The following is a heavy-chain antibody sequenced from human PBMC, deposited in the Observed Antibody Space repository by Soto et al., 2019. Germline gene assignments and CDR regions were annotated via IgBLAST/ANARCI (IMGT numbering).Heavy chain of an antibody. Sequence: QVKLVQSGAEEKKPGASVKVSCKASGYTFTTYAIHWVRQAPGQRLEWMGWINAGNGNTKYSQKFQGRVTITRATAASTAYMALSTLRSEDTALYYCAIELGSSWYIRWFDPWGQGALVTVSS. J-gene: IGHJ5*02. CDR1: GYTFTTYA. CDR2: INAGNGNT. V-gene: IGHV1-3*05. CDR3: AIELGSSWYIRWFDP. D-gene: IGHD6-13*01.